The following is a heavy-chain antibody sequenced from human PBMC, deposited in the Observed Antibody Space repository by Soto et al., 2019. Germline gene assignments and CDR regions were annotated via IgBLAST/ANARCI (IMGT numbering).Heavy chain of an antibody. J-gene: IGHJ4*02. V-gene: IGHV4-59*01. Sequence: SETLSLTCNVSGGSIGNYFWTWIRQPPGKGLEWIGYIYNSGSTIYNPSLKSRVTMSVDTSKNHFSLKVSSVTAADTAVYYCARDFVWSGEDCYSGYAYWGQGILVTVSS. CDR2: IYNSGST. D-gene: IGHD2-21*02. CDR1: GGSIGNYF. CDR3: ARDFVWSGEDCYSGYAY.